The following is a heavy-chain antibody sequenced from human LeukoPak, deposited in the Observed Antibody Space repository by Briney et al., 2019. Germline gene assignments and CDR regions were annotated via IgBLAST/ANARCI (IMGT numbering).Heavy chain of an antibody. CDR2: LDPDGFT. CDR1: GFTVSINY. J-gene: IGHJ3*01. V-gene: IGHV3-53*01. Sequence: GGSLRLSCVVSGFTVSINYMSWVRQAPGKGLEWVSFLDPDGFTSYADSVKGRFTISRDSSKNTLYLQLTTLRAEDTAIYYCTKGTFDHWGQGTFVTVSS. CDR3: TKGTFDH.